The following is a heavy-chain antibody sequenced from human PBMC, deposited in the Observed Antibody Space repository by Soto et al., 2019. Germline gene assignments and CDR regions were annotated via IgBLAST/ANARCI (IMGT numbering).Heavy chain of an antibody. CDR3: ARIHSHCTRDGCFLSGFDS. CDR2: VDWDDEK. D-gene: IGHD3-9*01. CDR1: GFSLTTGGMC. J-gene: IGHJ4*02. Sequence: PTLVNPTETLTLTCTFAGFSLTTGGMCLGWVRQPPGKPLEWLARVDWDDEKYYSASLKTRLTISKDTSKNQVVLTMTDMDPVDTATYFCARIHSHCTRDGCFLSGFDSWGPGILVT. V-gene: IGHV2-70*11.